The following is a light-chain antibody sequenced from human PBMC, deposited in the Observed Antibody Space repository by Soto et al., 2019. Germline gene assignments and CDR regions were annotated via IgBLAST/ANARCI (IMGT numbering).Light chain of an antibody. V-gene: IGKV3-11*01. J-gene: IGKJ1*01. Sequence: EVLFTPSPAPLALSPGAQSTLSCRASQSVSSYLAWYQQKPGQAPRLLIYDASNWATGVPARFSGSGSGTDFTLTISSLEPEDFAVYYCQQYDSSPLTFGQGTRLDTK. CDR1: QSVSSY. CDR2: DAS. CDR3: QQYDSSPLT.